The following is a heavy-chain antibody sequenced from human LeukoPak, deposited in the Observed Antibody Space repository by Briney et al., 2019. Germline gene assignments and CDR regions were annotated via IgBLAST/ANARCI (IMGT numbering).Heavy chain of an antibody. V-gene: IGHV4-30-2*01. CDR1: GGSISSGGYS. J-gene: IGHJ4*02. CDR2: IYHSGST. Sequence: PSETLSLTCAVSGGSISSGGYSWGWIRQPPGKGLEWIGYIYHSGSTYYNPSLKSRVTISVDRSKNQFSLKLSSVTAADTAVYYCARGVNYGGKRKLDYWGQGTLVTVSS. D-gene: IGHD4-23*01. CDR3: ARGVNYGGKRKLDY.